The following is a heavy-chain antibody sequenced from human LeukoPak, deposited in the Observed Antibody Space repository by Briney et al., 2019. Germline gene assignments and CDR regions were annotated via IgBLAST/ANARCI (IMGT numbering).Heavy chain of an antibody. J-gene: IGHJ4*02. V-gene: IGHV4-59*11. Sequence: PSETLSLTCTVSGGSISNHYWSWIRQPPGKGLEWIGYIHYGGNTDYNPSLKSRLTISVVTSKNQFSLKLSSVTAADTAVYYCVRRGDGYPYYFDYWGQGTLVTVSS. CDR1: GGSISNHY. D-gene: IGHD5-24*01. CDR3: VRRGDGYPYYFDY. CDR2: IHYGGNT.